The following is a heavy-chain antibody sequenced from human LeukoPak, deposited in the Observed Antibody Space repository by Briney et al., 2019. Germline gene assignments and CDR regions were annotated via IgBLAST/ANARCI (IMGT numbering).Heavy chain of an antibody. CDR2: IYYTGST. CDR1: DGSISNYY. V-gene: IGHV4-59*08. D-gene: IGHD2-8*01. CDR3: ARTKMLLVVSDGFDI. J-gene: IGHJ3*02. Sequence: SETLSLTCTVSDGSISNYYWSWIPQPPGKGLQWIGCIYYTGSTNYNPSLKSRVSISIDTSKNQFSLKLSSVIAADTAVYYCARTKMLLVVSDGFDIWGPGTMVTVSS.